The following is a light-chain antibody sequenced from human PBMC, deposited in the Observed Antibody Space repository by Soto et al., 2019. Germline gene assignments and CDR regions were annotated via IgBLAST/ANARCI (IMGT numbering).Light chain of an antibody. CDR2: DVS. V-gene: IGLV2-11*01. Sequence: QSALTQPRSVSGSPGQSVTNSCTGTSSDVGGYNYVSWYQQHPGRAPKVMIYDVSKRPSGVPDRFSGSKSGNTASLTISGLQAEDEADYYCCSYAGSYTYVVXTWTKV. CDR1: SSDVGGYNY. CDR3: CSYAGSYTYV. J-gene: IGLJ1*01.